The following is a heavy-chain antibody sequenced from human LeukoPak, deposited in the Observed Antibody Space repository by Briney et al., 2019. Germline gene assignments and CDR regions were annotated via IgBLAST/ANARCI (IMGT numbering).Heavy chain of an antibody. D-gene: IGHD6-19*01. CDR1: GGSVSSSFYY. J-gene: IGHJ4*02. V-gene: IGHV4-39*01. Sequence: SETLSLTCTVSGGSVSSSFYYWGWIRQPPGKGLEWIGTIYYSGSTDYNPSLKSRLTMLVDMSKNQFSLNLSSVTAADTAVYYCARVSSGHLFDYWGQGTLVTVSS. CDR3: ARVSSGHLFDY. CDR2: IYYSGST.